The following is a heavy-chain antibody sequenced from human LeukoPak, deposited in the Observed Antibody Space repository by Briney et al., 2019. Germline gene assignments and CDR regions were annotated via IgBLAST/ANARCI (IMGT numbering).Heavy chain of an antibody. CDR3: ASGDGYLQPY. Sequence: PGGSLRLSCAASGFSVSGKFMSWVRQAPGKGLEWVSIIHYDGKIRYAGSVGGRFTIYRDDSENTLFLQMNSLRVDDTAVYFCASGDGYLQPYWVQGTLVTASS. D-gene: IGHD2-21*01. CDR1: GFSVSGKF. CDR2: IHYDGKI. J-gene: IGHJ4*02. V-gene: IGHV3-53*01.